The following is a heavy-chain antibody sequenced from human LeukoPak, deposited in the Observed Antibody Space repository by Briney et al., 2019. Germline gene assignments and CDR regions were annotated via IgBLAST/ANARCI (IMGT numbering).Heavy chain of an antibody. V-gene: IGHV1-18*01. D-gene: IGHD3-3*01. CDR3: ARDRLRFLEWLPSRFDP. CDR2: ISAYNGNT. CDR1: GYTFTSYG. Sequence: GASVKVSCKASGYTFTSYGISWVRQAPGQGLEWMGWISAYNGNTNYAQKLQGRVTMTTDTSTCTAYMELRSLRSDDTAVYYCARDRLRFLEWLPSRFDPWGQGTLVTVSS. J-gene: IGHJ5*02.